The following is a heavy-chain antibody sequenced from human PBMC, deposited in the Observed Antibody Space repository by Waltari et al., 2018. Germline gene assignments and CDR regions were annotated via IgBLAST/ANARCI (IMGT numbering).Heavy chain of an antibody. J-gene: IGHJ6*03. CDR2: INHSGST. Sequence: QVQLQQWGAGLLKPSETLSLTCAVYGGSFSGYYWSWIRQPPGKGLAWIGEINHSGSTSYNPSLKSRVTISLGTSKNQFSRKLSSVTAADTAVYYCARATIFGVVRSYYYYYYMDVWGKGTTVTVSS. D-gene: IGHD3-3*01. V-gene: IGHV4-34*01. CDR3: ARATIFGVVRSYYYYYYMDV. CDR1: GGSFSGYY.